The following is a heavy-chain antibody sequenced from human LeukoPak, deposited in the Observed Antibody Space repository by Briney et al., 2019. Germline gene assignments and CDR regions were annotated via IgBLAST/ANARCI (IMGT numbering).Heavy chain of an antibody. J-gene: IGHJ4*02. D-gene: IGHD2-8*02. CDR3: AKDGSWSCTD. Sequence: GGSLRLSCGASGFTFSSSAMHWVRQGPGKGLEWVAYIANHGNNKYYADFVKGRFTISRENSKGSLYLQMNSLRADDTAVYYCAKDGSWSCTDWGQGTLVRVSS. CDR1: GFTFSSSA. CDR2: IANHGNNK. V-gene: IGHV3-30*02.